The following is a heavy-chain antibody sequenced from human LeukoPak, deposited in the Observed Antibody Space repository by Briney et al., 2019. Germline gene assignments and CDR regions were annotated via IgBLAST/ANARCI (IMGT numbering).Heavy chain of an antibody. CDR2: INQSGST. CDR3: ARLYDFWSGYPGYFDY. J-gene: IGHJ4*02. D-gene: IGHD3-3*01. Sequence: SETLSLTCTVYSGSFSTYYWNWIRQPPGKGLEWIGEINQSGSTNYNPSLKSRVTISVDTSKNQFSLKLSSVTAADTAVYYCARLYDFWSGYPGYFDYWGQGILVTVSS. V-gene: IGHV4-34*01. CDR1: SGSFSTYY.